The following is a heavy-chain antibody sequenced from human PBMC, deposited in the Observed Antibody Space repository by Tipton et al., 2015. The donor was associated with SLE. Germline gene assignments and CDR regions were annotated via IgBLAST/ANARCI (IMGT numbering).Heavy chain of an antibody. CDR2: IYHVGST. Sequence: TLSLTCTVSGYSISSGYYWGWIRQPPGKGLEWIGSIYHVGSTYYNPSLKSRVTISADTSKNQFSLKLSSVTAADTAVYYCARGGVGGYDYFDYWGQGTLVTVSS. J-gene: IGHJ4*02. D-gene: IGHD5-12*01. CDR1: GYSISSGYY. CDR3: ARGGVGGYDYFDY. V-gene: IGHV4-38-2*02.